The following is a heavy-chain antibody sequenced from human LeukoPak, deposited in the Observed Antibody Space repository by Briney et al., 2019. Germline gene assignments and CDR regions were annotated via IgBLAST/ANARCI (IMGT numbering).Heavy chain of an antibody. CDR3: AKRGGYETMAAFDY. J-gene: IGHJ4*02. CDR2: ISPSGTDT. D-gene: IGHD3-10*01. Sequence: QPGGSLRLSCAATGFPFSTYATTWVRQAPGKGLEWVSAISPSGTDTYYADSVRGRFTISRDNSKNTVFLQMNSLRVEDTAVYYCAKRGGYETMAAFDYWGQGTLVPVSS. CDR1: GFPFSTYA. V-gene: IGHV3-23*01.